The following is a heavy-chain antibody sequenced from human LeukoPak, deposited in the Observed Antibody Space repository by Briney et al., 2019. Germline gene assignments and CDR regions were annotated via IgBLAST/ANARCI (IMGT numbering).Heavy chain of an antibody. CDR3: AKGGIAMADYYFDY. D-gene: IGHD6-19*01. Sequence: GGSLRLSCAGSGFTFSSYAMTWVRQAPGTGLEWVSSISRSDGTTYYADSVKGRFTISRDNSKNTLSLQMNSLRAEDTAVYYCAKGGIAMADYYFDYWGQGTLVTVSS. CDR2: ISRSDGTT. V-gene: IGHV3-23*01. CDR1: GFTFSSYA. J-gene: IGHJ4*02.